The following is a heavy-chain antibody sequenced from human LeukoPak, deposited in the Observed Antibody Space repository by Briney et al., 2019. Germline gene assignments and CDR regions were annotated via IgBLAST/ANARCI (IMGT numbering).Heavy chain of an antibody. CDR3: ARDSSYSSSPISTPL. J-gene: IGHJ4*02. CDR2: ISAYNGNT. CDR1: GYTFTSYG. D-gene: IGHD6-13*01. V-gene: IGHV1-18*01. Sequence: ASVKVSCKASGYTFTSYGISWVRQAPGQGLEWMGWISAYNGNTNYAQKLQGRVTMTTDTSTSTAYMELRSLRSDDTAVYYCARDSSYSSSPISTPLWGQGTLVTVSS.